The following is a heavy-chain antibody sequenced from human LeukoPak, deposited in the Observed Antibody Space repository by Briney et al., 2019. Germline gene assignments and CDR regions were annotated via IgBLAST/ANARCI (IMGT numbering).Heavy chain of an antibody. CDR1: GFTFTDYY. D-gene: IGHD3-22*01. J-gene: IGHJ4*02. CDR2: ISSSGSNI. V-gene: IGHV3-11*04. Sequence: RGSLRLSCAPSGFTFTDYYMSWIRQAPGGGLEWGSYISSSGSNIYYEDSVKGRFTISSDNAKNSLYLQMSSLRAEDTAVYYCAKDYYDSSGYYLDYWGQGTLVSLSS. CDR3: AKDYYDSSGYYLDY.